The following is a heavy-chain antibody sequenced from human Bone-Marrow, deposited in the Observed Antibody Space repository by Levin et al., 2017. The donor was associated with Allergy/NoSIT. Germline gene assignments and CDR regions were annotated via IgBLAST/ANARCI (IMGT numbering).Heavy chain of an antibody. CDR3: ARDEHRGYCSGGSCYRVAFDI. J-gene: IGHJ3*02. CDR2: ITGSDSYI. CDR1: GFTFSTYS. V-gene: IGHV3-21*01. D-gene: IGHD2-15*01. Sequence: GGSLRLSCAASGFTFSTYSMHWVRQAPGKGLEWVSSITGSDSYIYQADSVRGRFTISRDNTKNSLYLQVDSLRAEATAVYYCARDEHRGYCSGGSCYRVAFDIWGQGTLVTVSS.